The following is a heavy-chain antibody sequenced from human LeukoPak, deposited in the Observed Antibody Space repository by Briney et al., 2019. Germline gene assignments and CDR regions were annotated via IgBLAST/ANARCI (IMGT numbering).Heavy chain of an antibody. D-gene: IGHD2-21*02. J-gene: IGHJ4*02. CDR3: ARSRLLLDY. Sequence: GASVKVSCKASGYTFTSYCMHWVRQAPGQGLEWMGIINPIGGSTSYAQKFQGRVTMTGYRSTTTVYMELSSMRSEDTAVYYCARSRLLLDYWGQGTLVTVSS. CDR2: INPIGGST. V-gene: IGHV1-46*01. CDR1: GYTFTSYC.